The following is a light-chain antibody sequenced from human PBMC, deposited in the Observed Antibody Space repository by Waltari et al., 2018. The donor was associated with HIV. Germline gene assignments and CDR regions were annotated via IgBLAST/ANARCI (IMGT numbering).Light chain of an antibody. CDR3: QQYLGIPYT. J-gene: IGKJ2*01. V-gene: IGKV4-1*01. CDR1: QSISPRHNNDNN. CDR2: GAS. Sequence: DIVMTQSPHSLAVSLGERATINCQSSQSISPRHNNDNNLYGYQQKPGQPPKWLLSGASTRESAAPDRFSGSGSGTDFTLTINNLQAEDVAVYYCQQYLGIPYTFGQGTKLELK.